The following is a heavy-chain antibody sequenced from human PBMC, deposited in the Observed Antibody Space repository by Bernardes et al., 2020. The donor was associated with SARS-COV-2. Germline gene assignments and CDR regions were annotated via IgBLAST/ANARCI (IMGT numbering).Heavy chain of an antibody. J-gene: IGHJ5*02. V-gene: IGHV3-21*01. CDR1: GFIFSDYS. CDR3: ASTIFGWRIDP. CDR2: ISSSGFK. D-gene: IGHD3-3*01. Sequence: RGSLRLSCAASGFIFSDYSMIWVRQSPGKGLEWVSSISSSGFKYYADSVKGRFTISRDNAKNSLFLQMNTLRAEDTAMYYCASTIFGWRIDPWGQGTLVTVSS.